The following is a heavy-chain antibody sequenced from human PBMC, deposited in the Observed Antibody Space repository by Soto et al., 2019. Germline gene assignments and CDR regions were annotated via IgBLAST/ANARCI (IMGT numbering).Heavy chain of an antibody. J-gene: IGHJ4*02. CDR3: ARGGSGWYYFDY. V-gene: IGHV1-18*01. D-gene: IGHD6-19*01. CDR2: ISAYNGNT. Sequence: SWVRQAPGQGLEWMGWISAYNGNTNYAQKLQGRVTMTTDTSTSTAYMELRSLRSDDTAVYYCARGGSGWYYFDYWGQGTLVTLSS.